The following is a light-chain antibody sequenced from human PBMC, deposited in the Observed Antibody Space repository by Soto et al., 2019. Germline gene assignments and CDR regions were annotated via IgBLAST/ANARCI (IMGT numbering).Light chain of an antibody. V-gene: IGKV1-13*02. CDR3: QQFSSYPIT. CDR2: DAS. J-gene: IGKJ5*01. Sequence: ALQLTQSPSSLSASVGDRVTITCRASRGISSALVWYQQKPGKPPKLLVFDASNLESGVSSRFSGGGSGTDFTLTISSLQPEDFATYYCQQFSSYPITFGQGTRLEIK. CDR1: RGISSA.